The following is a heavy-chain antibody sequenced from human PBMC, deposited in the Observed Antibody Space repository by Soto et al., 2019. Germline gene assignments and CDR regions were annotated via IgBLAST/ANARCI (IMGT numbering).Heavy chain of an antibody. Sequence: GGSLRLSCAASGFTFSSYAMSWVRQAPGKGLEWVSTISGGGTTYYADSVKGRFTISRDNSKNTLYLQMNSLRAEDTAVYYCAKRYYDILTGYDDWGQGTLVTVSS. CDR2: ISGGGTT. V-gene: IGHV3-23*01. CDR1: GFTFSSYA. CDR3: AKRYYDILTGYDD. J-gene: IGHJ4*02. D-gene: IGHD3-9*01.